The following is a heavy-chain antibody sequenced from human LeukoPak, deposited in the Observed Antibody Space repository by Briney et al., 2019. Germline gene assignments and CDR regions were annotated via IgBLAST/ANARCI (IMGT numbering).Heavy chain of an antibody. CDR2: ISGSATGSVTT. D-gene: IGHD1-26*01. J-gene: IGHJ3*02. CDR1: GFTFSSFG. CDR3: AKDLSGSYCYRDVFDK. V-gene: IGHV3-23*01. Sequence: GGSLRLSCAASGFTFSSFGMSWVRQAPGKGLEWVSAISGSATGSVTTYYTDSVKGRFTISRDNSKNTLYLQMNSLRAEDTAVYYCAKDLSGSYCYRDVFDKWGQGTKVTVSS.